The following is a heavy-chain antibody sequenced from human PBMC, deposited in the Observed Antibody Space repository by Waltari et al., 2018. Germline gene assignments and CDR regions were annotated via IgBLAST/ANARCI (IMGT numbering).Heavy chain of an antibody. J-gene: IGHJ6*03. CDR2: ISAYNGNT. D-gene: IGHD6-19*01. Sequence: QVQLVQSGAEVKKPGASVTVSCKASGYTFTSYGISWVRQAPGQGREWMGWISAYNGNTNYAQKLQGRVTMTTDTSTSTAYMELRSLRSDDTAVYYCARPTRSGWYWGDYYYYMDVWGKGTTVTVSS. CDR3: ARPTRSGWYWGDYYYYMDV. V-gene: IGHV1-18*01. CDR1: GYTFTSYG.